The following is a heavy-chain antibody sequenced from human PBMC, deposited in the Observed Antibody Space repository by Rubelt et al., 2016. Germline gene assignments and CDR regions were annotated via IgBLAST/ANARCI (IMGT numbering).Heavy chain of an antibody. CDR2: NIPSLGIA. J-gene: IGHJ4*02. CDR1: GGTFSSYA. V-gene: IGHV1-69*04. Sequence: QVQLVQSGAEVKKPGSSVKVSCKASGGTFSSYAISWVRQAPGQGIEWVGRNIPSLGIANYAAKCQGEVPSTPDKSTSTVEMELSSLVSEETAVYYCASLQYSSGWYSDHWGQGTLVTVSS. D-gene: IGHD6-19*01. CDR3: ASLQYSSGWYSDH.